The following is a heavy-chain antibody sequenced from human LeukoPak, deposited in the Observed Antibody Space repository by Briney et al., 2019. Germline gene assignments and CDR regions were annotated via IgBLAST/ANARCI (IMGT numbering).Heavy chain of an antibody. CDR1: GFTLSGYE. V-gene: IGHV3-48*03. D-gene: IGHD3-22*01. CDR3: ARDTYYYDSSGYYLTVPLDY. CDR2: ISTSGTII. J-gene: IGHJ4*02. Sequence: PGGSLRLSCAASGFTLSGYEMNWVRQAPGKGLEWVSYISTSGTIIYYADSVKGRFTVSRDNAKNSLYLQMNSLRAEDTAVYYCARDTYYYDSSGYYLTVPLDYWGQGTLVTVSS.